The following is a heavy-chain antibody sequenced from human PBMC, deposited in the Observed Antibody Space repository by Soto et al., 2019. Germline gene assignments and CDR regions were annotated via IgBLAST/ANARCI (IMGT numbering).Heavy chain of an antibody. CDR1: GYTFSDFD. Sequence: GASVKVSCKASGYTFSDFDINGRRQASGQGPEWMGWMNAKSGDTFFAQRFQGKFNMTWDTSLSTAYMEVGSLTSDDTAIYFCARGNPFNYAGFDVWGQGTTVTVSS. J-gene: IGHJ6*02. V-gene: IGHV1-8*01. D-gene: IGHD3-16*01. CDR3: ARGNPFNYAGFDV. CDR2: MNAKSGDT.